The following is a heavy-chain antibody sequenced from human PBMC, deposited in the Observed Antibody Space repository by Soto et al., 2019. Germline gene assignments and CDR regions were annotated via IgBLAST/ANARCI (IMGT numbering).Heavy chain of an antibody. CDR3: ARGGVVVPAAIRTRLDY. CDR2: INHSGST. V-gene: IGHV4-34*01. D-gene: IGHD2-2*02. J-gene: IGHJ4*02. Sequence: QVQLQQWGAGLLKPSETLSLTCAVYGGSFSGYYWSWIRQPPGKGLEWIGEINHSGSTNYNPSLKSRVTISVDTSKNQFSLKLSSVTAADTAVYYCARGGVVVPAAIRTRLDYWGQGTLVTVSS. CDR1: GGSFSGYY.